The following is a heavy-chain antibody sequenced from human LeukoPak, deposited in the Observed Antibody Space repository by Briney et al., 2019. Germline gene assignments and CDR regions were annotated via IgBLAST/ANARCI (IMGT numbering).Heavy chain of an antibody. J-gene: IGHJ5*02. CDR1: GYTYTGYY. CDR2: INPNSGCT. CDR3: ARANMVRGVGSFFDRNWFDP. D-gene: IGHD3-10*01. Sequence: ASVKVSCKTSGYTYTGYYMHWVRQAPGQGLEWMGLINPNSGCTHYAQKLQGRVTMTRDTSISTAYMELSRLRSDVTAMYYCARANMVRGVGSFFDRNWFDPWGQGTLVTVSS. V-gene: IGHV1-2*02.